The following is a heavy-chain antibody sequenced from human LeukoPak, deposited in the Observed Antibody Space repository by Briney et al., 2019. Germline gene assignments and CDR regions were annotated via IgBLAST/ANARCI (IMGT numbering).Heavy chain of an antibody. V-gene: IGHV1-8*01. D-gene: IGHD6-13*01. Sequence: ASVKVSCKASGYTFTSYDINWVRQATGQGLEWMGWMNPNSGNTGYAQKFQGRVTMTRNTSISTAYMELSSLRSEDTAAYYCARGSSSWSGFDPWGQGTLVTVSS. CDR3: ARGSSSWSGFDP. CDR2: MNPNSGNT. CDR1: GYTFTSYD. J-gene: IGHJ5*02.